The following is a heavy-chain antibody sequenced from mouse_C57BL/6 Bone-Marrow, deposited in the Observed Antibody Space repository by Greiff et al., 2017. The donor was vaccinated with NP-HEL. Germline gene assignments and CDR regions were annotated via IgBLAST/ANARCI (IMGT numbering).Heavy chain of an antibody. CDR1: GFTFSDYY. V-gene: IGHV5-16*01. Sequence: EVKLMESEGGLVQPGSSMKLSCTASGFTFSDYYMAWVRQVPEKGLEWVANINYDGSSTYYLDSLKSRSIISRDNATNILYLQMSSLTSEDTATYYCARVSIYYYGSSHWYFDVWGTGTTVTVSS. CDR2: INYDGSST. CDR3: ARVSIYYYGSSHWYFDV. J-gene: IGHJ1*03. D-gene: IGHD1-1*01.